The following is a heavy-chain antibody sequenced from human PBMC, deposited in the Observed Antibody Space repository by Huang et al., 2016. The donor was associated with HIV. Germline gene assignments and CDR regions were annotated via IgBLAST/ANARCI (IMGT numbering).Heavy chain of an antibody. CDR3: AISGTYSGDFDI. J-gene: IGHJ3*02. CDR1: EYSFTHPSGYASA. Sequence: QVQLVQSGSALQKPVASVKVSCKSSEYSFTHPSGYASAKFDFNWLRQAPGQGLEWMGGINTNTGNPTYAQVVTGRFVFSFDTSVETAYIQISSLKAEDTAVYYCAISGTYSGDFDIWGQGTLVTVSS. V-gene: IGHV7-4-1*02. CDR2: INTNTGNP. D-gene: IGHD1-26*01.